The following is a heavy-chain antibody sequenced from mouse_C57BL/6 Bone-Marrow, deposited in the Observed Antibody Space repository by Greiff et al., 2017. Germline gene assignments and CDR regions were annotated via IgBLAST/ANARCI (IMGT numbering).Heavy chain of an antibody. J-gene: IGHJ3*01. CDR1: RYAFTNYL. D-gene: IGHD2-13*01. Sequence: QVQLQQSGAELVRPGTSVKVSCKASRYAFTNYLIEWVKQRPGQGLEWIGVINPGSGGTTYNEKFKGKATLTADKSSSTGYMQLSSLTSEDSAVDFCARCDYVAWFAYWGQGTLVTVSA. CDR3: ARCDYVAWFAY. CDR2: INPGSGGT. V-gene: IGHV1-54*01.